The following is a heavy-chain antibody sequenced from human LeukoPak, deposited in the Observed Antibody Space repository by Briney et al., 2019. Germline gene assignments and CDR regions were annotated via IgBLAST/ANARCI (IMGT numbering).Heavy chain of an antibody. CDR2: IYHSAST. V-gene: IGHV4-38-2*02. CDR3: ARVLWFGKYYFDY. Sequence: PSETLSLTCTVSGYSIINGFYWGWIRQPPGKGLEWIGSIYHSASTYYNPSLKSRVTISVDTSKNQFSLKLSSVTAADTAVYYCARVLWFGKYYFDYWGQGTLVTVSS. CDR1: GYSIINGFY. J-gene: IGHJ4*02. D-gene: IGHD3-10*01.